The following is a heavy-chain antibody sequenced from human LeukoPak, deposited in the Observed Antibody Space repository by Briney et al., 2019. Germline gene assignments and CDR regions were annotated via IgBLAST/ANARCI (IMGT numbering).Heavy chain of an antibody. Sequence: GGSLRLSCAASGFTFSSYGMHWVRQAPGKGLEWVAVISYDGGNKYYADSVKGRFTISRDNSKNTLYLQMNSLRAEDTAVYYCAKDQRFEVAVAADDCWGQGTLVTVSS. CDR3: AKDQRFEVAVAADDC. CDR2: ISYDGGNK. CDR1: GFTFSSYG. V-gene: IGHV3-30*18. J-gene: IGHJ4*02. D-gene: IGHD6-19*01.